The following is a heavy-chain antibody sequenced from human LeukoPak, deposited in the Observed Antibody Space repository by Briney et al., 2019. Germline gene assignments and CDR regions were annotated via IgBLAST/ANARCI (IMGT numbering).Heavy chain of an antibody. D-gene: IGHD6-19*01. CDR2: INPNSGGT. V-gene: IGHV1-2*04. J-gene: IGHJ4*02. CDR3: ARAGGASDSSGWYVFDY. Sequence: ASVTVSCKASGYTFTGYYIHWVRQAPGQGLEWMGWINPNSGGTNYAQMFQGWVTMTRDTSISTAYMELSRLRSDDMAVYYCARAGGASDSSGWYVFDYWGQGTLVTVSS. CDR1: GYTFTGYY.